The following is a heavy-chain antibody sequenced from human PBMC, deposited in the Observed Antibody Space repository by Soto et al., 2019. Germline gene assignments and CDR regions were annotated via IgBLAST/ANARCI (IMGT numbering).Heavy chain of an antibody. CDR1: GYTFTSYG. D-gene: IGHD3-10*01. J-gene: IGHJ6*02. Sequence: GASVKVSCKASGYTFTSYGISWVRQAPGQGLEWMGWISAYNGNTNYAQKLQGRVTMTTDTSTSTAYMELRSLRSDDPAVYYCARDLDVLLWFGELFRPGSYGMGVWGQGTTVTVAS. CDR2: ISAYNGNT. CDR3: ARDLDVLLWFGELFRPGSYGMGV. V-gene: IGHV1-18*04.